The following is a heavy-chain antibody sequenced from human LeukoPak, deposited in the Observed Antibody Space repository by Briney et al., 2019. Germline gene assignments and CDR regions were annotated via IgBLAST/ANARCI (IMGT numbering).Heavy chain of an antibody. V-gene: IGHV4-59*01. CDR1: GGSISSYY. CDR3: ARSAGLLPEDY. CDR2: IYYSGST. Sequence: PSETLSLTRTVSGGSISSYYWSWIRQPPGKGLEWIGYIYYSGSTNYNPSLKSRVTISVDTSKNQFSLKLSSVTAADTAVYYCARSAGLLPEDYWGQGTLVTVSS. J-gene: IGHJ4*02. D-gene: IGHD1-14*01.